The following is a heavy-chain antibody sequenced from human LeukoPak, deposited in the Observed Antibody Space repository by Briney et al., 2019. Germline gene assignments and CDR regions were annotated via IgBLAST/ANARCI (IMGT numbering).Heavy chain of an antibody. CDR1: GYSFTSYW. CDR2: FHPGDADT. CDR3: ARQPGYSYGYSY. Sequence: RGESLNISWQGSGYSFTSYWFGWVRQMPGKGLEWMGLFHPGDADTRYRPSFQGRVPISADKSISTAYLQRSSLKASDTAMYYCARQPGYSYGYSYWGQGTLVTVSS. J-gene: IGHJ4*02. D-gene: IGHD5-18*01. V-gene: IGHV5-51*01.